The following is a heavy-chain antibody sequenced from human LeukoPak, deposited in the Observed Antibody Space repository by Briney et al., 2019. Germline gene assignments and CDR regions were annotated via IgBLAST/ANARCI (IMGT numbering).Heavy chain of an antibody. CDR1: GDSISSSTYY. CDR2: IYYSGST. CDR3: ARDRYLWFGIGDF. Sequence: SETLSLTCTVSGDSISSSTYYWGWIRQPPGKGLEWIGSIYYSGSTYYNPSLKSRVTISLDTSKNQFSLKVISVTAADTAVYYCARDRYLWFGIGDFWGQGTLVTVSS. V-gene: IGHV4-39*07. D-gene: IGHD3-10*01. J-gene: IGHJ4*02.